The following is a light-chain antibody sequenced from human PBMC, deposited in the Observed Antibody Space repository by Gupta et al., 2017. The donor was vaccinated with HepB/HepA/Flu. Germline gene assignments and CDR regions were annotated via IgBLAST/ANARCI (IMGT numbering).Light chain of an antibody. Sequence: SYELTQPTSVSVSPGQTATITCSGDALPKQFAYWYQQKPDQAPVVIIYRDPERPSGIPERFSGSTSGTIITLTISGVQAEDEADYYCQAADRSGTYVVFGGGTKLTVL. CDR2: RDP. J-gene: IGLJ2*01. CDR1: ALPKQF. V-gene: IGLV3-25*03. CDR3: QAADRSGTYVV.